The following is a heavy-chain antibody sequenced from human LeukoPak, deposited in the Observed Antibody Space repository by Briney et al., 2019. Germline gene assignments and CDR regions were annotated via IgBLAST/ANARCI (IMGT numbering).Heavy chain of an antibody. D-gene: IGHD6-13*01. Sequence: SETLSLTCTVSGGSISSYYWSRIRQPPGKGLEWIGYIYYSGSTNYNPSLKSRVTISVDTSKNQFSLKLSSVTAADTAVYYCARASYSSTWENWFDPWGQGTLVTVSS. CDR3: ARASYSSTWENWFDP. CDR2: IYYSGST. CDR1: GGSISSYY. V-gene: IGHV4-59*01. J-gene: IGHJ5*02.